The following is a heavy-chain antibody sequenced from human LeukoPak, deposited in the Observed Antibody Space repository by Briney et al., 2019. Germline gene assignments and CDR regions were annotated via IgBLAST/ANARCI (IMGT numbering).Heavy chain of an antibody. J-gene: IGHJ4*02. Sequence: SETLSLTCTVSGYSISSGYYWGWIRQPPGKGLEWIGSIYHSGSTYYNPSLKSRVTISVDTSKNQFSLKLSSVTAADTAVYYCARRVGVRYYYGSGSSRHFDYWGQGTLVTVSS. CDR1: GYSISSGYY. CDR2: IYHSGST. CDR3: ARRVGVRYYYGSGSSRHFDY. D-gene: IGHD3-10*01. V-gene: IGHV4-38-2*02.